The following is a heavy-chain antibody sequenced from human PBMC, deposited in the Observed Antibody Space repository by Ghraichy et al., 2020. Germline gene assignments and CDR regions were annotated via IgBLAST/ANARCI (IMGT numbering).Heavy chain of an antibody. V-gene: IGHV1-46*01. CDR2: INPSGGST. Sequence: ASVKVSCKASGYTFTSYYMHWVRQAPGQGLEWMGIINPSGGSTSYAQKFQGRVTMTRDTSTSTVYMELSSLRSEDTAVYYCARDRGEWERWGDFDYWGQGTLVTVSS. J-gene: IGHJ4*02. CDR3: ARDRGEWERWGDFDY. CDR1: GYTFTSYY. D-gene: IGHD1-26*01.